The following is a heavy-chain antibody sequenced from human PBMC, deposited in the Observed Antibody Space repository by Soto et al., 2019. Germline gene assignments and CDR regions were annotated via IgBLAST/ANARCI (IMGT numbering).Heavy chain of an antibody. V-gene: IGHV3-23*01. J-gene: IGHJ1*01. Sequence: EVQLLESGGGLVQPGGSLRLSCVASRFTFSNYSMGWVRQAPGKGLGWVSTISAGGGTTYYADPVKGRFTSSRDNYKYTLHLGVTSLRAEDTAIYSCANVVRGATTVLSCGPQSTKPQYFWHWCQRTLITVSS. D-gene: IGHD4-4*01. CDR3: ANVVRGATTVLSCGPQSTKPQYFWH. CDR2: ISAGGGTT. CDR1: RFTFSNYS.